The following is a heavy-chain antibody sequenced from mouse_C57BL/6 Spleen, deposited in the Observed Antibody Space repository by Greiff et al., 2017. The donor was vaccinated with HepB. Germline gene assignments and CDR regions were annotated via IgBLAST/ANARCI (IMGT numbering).Heavy chain of an antibody. CDR3: ARWEDYDRY. CDR2: IYPGDGDT. J-gene: IGHJ2*01. Sequence: VKLVESGPELVKPGASVKISCKASGYSFSSSWMNWVKQRPGKGLEWIGRIYPGDGDTNYNGKFKGKATVTADKSSSTAYMQLSSLASEDSAVYFCARWEDYDRYWGQGTTLTVSS. D-gene: IGHD2-4*01. CDR1: GYSFSSSW. V-gene: IGHV1-82*01.